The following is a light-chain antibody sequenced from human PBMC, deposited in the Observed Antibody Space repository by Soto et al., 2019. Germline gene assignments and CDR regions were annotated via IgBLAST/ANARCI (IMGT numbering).Light chain of an antibody. J-gene: IGKJ4*01. V-gene: IGKV3-11*01. CDR3: QQRSNWPST. CDR2: DAS. CDR1: QSVSSY. Sequence: EIVLTQSPATLSLSPGERATLSCRASQSVSSYLAWYQQKPGQAPRLLIYDASNRATGIPARFSGSGSGTDFTLTITRREPEYFAVYYCQQRSNWPSTFGGGTKVEIK.